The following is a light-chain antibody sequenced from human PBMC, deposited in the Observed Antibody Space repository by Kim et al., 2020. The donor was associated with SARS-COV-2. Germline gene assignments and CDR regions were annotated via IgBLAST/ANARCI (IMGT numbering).Light chain of an antibody. Sequence: QSALTQPASMSGSPGQSSTISCTGTSSDVGGYIHVSWYQQHPGKAPKLIIYDVNKRPSGASDRFSGSKSANTASLTISGLQAEDEAEYYCASFTSSTTWVFGGGTQLTVL. V-gene: IGLV2-14*03. CDR1: SSDVGGYIH. CDR2: DVN. J-gene: IGLJ3*02. CDR3: ASFTSSTTWV.